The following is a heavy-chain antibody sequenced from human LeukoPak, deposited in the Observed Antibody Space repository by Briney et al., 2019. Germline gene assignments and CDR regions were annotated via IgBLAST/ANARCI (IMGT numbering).Heavy chain of an antibody. CDR3: AKDNNWYFDL. CDR1: GFTFSSYG. CDR2: ISYDGSNK. J-gene: IGHJ2*01. Sequence: GRSLRLSCAASGFTFSSYGMHWVRQAPGKGLEWVAVISYDGSNKYYADSVKGRFTISRDNSKNTLYLQMNSLRAEDTAVYYCAKDNNWYFDLWGRGTLVTVSS. V-gene: IGHV3-30*18.